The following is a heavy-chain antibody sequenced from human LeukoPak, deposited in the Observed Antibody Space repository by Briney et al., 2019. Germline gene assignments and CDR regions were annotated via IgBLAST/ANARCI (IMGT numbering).Heavy chain of an antibody. J-gene: IGHJ4*02. CDR3: ARQGYSNAAFDY. Sequence: PSETLSLTCTVSGGSISSYYWSWIRQPPGKGLEWIGYIYYSGSTNYNPSLKRRVTISVDTSKNQFSLKLSSVTAADTAVYYCARQGYSNAAFDYWGQGTLVTVSS. CDR2: IYYSGST. D-gene: IGHD5-18*01. CDR1: GGSISSYY. V-gene: IGHV4-59*08.